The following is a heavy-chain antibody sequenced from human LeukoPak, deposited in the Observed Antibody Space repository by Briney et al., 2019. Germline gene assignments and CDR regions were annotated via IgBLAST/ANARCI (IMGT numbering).Heavy chain of an antibody. D-gene: IGHD3-10*01. V-gene: IGHV1-69*06. J-gene: IGHJ5*02. CDR3: ARATMVRGSWWFDP. CDR2: IIPIFGTA. CDR1: GGTFSSYA. Sequence: GASVKVSCKASGGTFSSYAISWVRQAPGQGLEWMGGIIPIFGTANYAQKFQGRVTITADKSTSTAYMELSSLRPEDTAVYYCARATMVRGSWWFDPWGQGTLVTVSS.